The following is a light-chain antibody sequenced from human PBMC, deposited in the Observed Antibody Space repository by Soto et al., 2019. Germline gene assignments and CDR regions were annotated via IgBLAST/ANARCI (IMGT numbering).Light chain of an antibody. V-gene: IGKV3-20*01. J-gene: IGKJ4*01. CDR1: QSVSSSY. CDR3: QQYGSSPTIT. CDR2: GAS. Sequence: EIVLTQSPGTLSLSPGERATLSCRASQSVSSSYLAWYQQKPCQAPRLLIYGASSRATGIPDRFSGSGSGTDFTLTISRLEPEDFAVYYGQQYGSSPTITFGGGTKVEIK.